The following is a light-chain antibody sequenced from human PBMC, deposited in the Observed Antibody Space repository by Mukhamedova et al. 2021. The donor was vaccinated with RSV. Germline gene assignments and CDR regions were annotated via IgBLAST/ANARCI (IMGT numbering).Light chain of an antibody. V-gene: IGKV1-17*01. Sequence: WYQRRVHGKAPKRLIYATSSLQSGVPSRFSGSGSGTEFTLTISSLQPEDFATYYCLQHNSFPFTFSPGTKVDIK. CDR3: LQHNSFPFT. CDR2: ATS. J-gene: IGKJ3*01.